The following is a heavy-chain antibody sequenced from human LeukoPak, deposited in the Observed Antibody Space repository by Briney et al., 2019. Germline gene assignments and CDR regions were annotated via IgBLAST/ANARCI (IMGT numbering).Heavy chain of an antibody. CDR3: ARSMGVCCGGDGYYYYYGMDV. CDR1: GFTFDDYA. V-gene: IGHV3-9*01. Sequence: PGRSLRLSCAASGFTFDDYAMHWVRHAPGKGLEWVSGISWNSGSIGYADSVKGRFTISRDNAKNSLYLQMNSLRAEDTAVYYCARSMGVCCGGDGYYYYYGMDVWGQGTTVTVSS. CDR2: ISWNSGSI. D-gene: IGHD2-21*02. J-gene: IGHJ6*02.